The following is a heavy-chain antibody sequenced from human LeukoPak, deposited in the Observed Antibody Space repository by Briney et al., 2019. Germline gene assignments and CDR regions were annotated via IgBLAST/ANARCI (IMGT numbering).Heavy chain of an antibody. CDR2: INPNSSGT. J-gene: IGHJ3*02. Sequence: GASVKVSCKASGYTFTGYYMHWVRQAPGQGLEWMGWINPNSSGTNYAQKFQGRVTMTRDTSISTAYMELSRLRSDDTAVYYCATLMPLYSSGWYSGDAFDIWGQGTMVTVSS. CDR1: GYTFTGYY. D-gene: IGHD6-19*01. CDR3: ATLMPLYSSGWYSGDAFDI. V-gene: IGHV1-2*02.